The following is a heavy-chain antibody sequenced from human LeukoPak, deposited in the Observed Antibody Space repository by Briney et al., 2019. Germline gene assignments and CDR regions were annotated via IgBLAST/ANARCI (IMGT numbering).Heavy chain of an antibody. V-gene: IGHV3-23*01. D-gene: IGHD2-21*02. CDR3: ARESGGDWGYFDD. CDR1: GFTFSNKA. Sequence: GGSLRLSCVASGFTFSNKAMSWVRQAPGMGLEGVTSTTQSGESSGYADSVKGRFTISRDNSKNTLFLQMDSLRVEDTAIYYCARESGGDWGYFDDWGQGTLVTVSS. CDR2: TTQSGESS. J-gene: IGHJ4*02.